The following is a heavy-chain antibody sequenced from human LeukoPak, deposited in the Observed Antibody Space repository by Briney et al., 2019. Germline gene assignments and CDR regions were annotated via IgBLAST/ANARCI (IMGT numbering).Heavy chain of an antibody. D-gene: IGHD6-19*01. J-gene: IGHJ4*02. CDR1: GFTFSSDA. CDR2: ISGRGVNT. V-gene: IGHV3-23*01. Sequence: GGSLRLSCAASGFTFSSDAMSWVRQAPGKGLEWVSAISGRGVNTYNADSVKGRFTISRDISKNTLYLQMNSLRAEDTAVYYCAKMGLKQWPYNYFDYWGQGTLVTVSS. CDR3: AKMGLKQWPYNYFDY.